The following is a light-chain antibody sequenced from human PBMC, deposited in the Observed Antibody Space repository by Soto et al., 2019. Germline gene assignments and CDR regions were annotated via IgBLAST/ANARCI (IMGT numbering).Light chain of an antibody. V-gene: IGLV2-11*01. CDR1: TSDVGDYND. CDR3: CSYVAGSNV. CDR2: DVS. J-gene: IGLJ1*01. Sequence: QSVLTQPRSVSGSPGQSVTISCTGATSDVGDYNDVSWYQQHPGKAPKLIIFDVSKRPSGVPDRFSGSRSGNPASLTISGLQAEDEADYYCCSYVAGSNVFGTGTKLTVL.